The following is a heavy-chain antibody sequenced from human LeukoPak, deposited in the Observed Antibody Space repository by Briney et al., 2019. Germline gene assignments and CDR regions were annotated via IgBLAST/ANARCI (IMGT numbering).Heavy chain of an antibody. V-gene: IGHV1-46*01. Sequence: APVKVSCKASGYTFTSYYMHWVRQAPGQGLEWMGIINPSGGSTSYAQKFQGRVTMTRDTSTSTVYMELSSLRSEDTAVYYCAREGIAAASDYWGQGTLVTVSS. CDR3: AREGIAAASDY. J-gene: IGHJ4*02. CDR2: INPSGGST. CDR1: GYTFTSYY. D-gene: IGHD6-13*01.